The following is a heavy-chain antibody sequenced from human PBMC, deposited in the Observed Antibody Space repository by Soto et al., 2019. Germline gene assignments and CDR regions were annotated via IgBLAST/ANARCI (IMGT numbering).Heavy chain of an antibody. Sequence: ASVKVSCKASGYTFTGYYMHWVRQAPGQGLEGMGWINPNSGGTNYAQKFQGWVTMTRDTSISTASMELSRLRSDDTAVYYCARDRGNNWGPDPDNLFDPWGQGTLVTVSS. CDR3: ARDRGNNWGPDPDNLFDP. CDR1: GYTFTGYY. CDR2: INPNSGGT. D-gene: IGHD7-27*01. V-gene: IGHV1-2*04. J-gene: IGHJ5*02.